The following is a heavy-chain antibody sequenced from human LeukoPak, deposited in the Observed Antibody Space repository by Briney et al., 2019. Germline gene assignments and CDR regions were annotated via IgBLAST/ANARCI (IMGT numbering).Heavy chain of an antibody. D-gene: IGHD1-26*01. CDR2: ISAYNGNT. CDR1: GYTLTSYG. Sequence: ASVKVSCKASGYTLTSYGISWVRQAPGQGLEWMGWISAYNGNTNYAQKLQGRVTMTTDTSTSTAYMELRSLRSDDTAVYYCARTSGSYPWDAFDIWGQGTMVTVSS. CDR3: ARTSGSYPWDAFDI. J-gene: IGHJ3*02. V-gene: IGHV1-18*01.